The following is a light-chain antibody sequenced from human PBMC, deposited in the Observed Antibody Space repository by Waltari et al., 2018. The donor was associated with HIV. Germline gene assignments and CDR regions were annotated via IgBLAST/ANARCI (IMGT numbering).Light chain of an antibody. CDR1: SSNIGIST. Sequence: QSVLAQPPSASGTPGQRIHIPCSGSSSNIGISTLNWYQQLPGTAPKLLIYSNNQWPSGVPDRFSGSKSGTSASLAISGLQSEDEGDYYCAAWDDRLNGPVFGGGTKLTVL. CDR2: SNN. J-gene: IGLJ2*01. CDR3: AAWDDRLNGPV. V-gene: IGLV1-44*01.